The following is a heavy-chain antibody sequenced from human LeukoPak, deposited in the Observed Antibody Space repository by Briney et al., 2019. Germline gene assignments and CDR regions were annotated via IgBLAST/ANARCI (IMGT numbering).Heavy chain of an antibody. D-gene: IGHD3-10*01. CDR3: ARGRNYYGSRWDYMDV. CDR2: MNPNSGNT. CDR1: GYTFTDCY. V-gene: IGHV1-8*02. Sequence: GASVKVSCKASGYTFTDCYIHWVRQATGQGLEWMGWMNPNSGNTGYAQKFQGRVTMTRNTSISTAYMELSSLRSEDTAVYYCARGRNYYGSRWDYMDVWGKGTTVTISS. J-gene: IGHJ6*03.